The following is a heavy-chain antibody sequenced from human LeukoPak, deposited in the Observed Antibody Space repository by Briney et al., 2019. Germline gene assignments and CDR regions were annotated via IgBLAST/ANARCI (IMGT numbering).Heavy chain of an antibody. Sequence: PGGSLRLSCAASGFTVSSNYMHWVRQAPGKGLEWVTFIRFDGSEKYYADSVKGRFTISRDNSKNTLHLQMNSLRAEDTAVYYCTKVLDSDYSQDYWGQGTLVTVSS. J-gene: IGHJ4*02. D-gene: IGHD3-10*01. V-gene: IGHV3-30*02. CDR3: TKVLDSDYSQDY. CDR1: GFTVSSNY. CDR2: IRFDGSEK.